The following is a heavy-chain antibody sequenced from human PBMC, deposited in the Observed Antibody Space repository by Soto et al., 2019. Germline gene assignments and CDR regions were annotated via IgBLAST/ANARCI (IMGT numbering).Heavy chain of an antibody. CDR1: GFTFSSYS. CDR3: ARPEYYYDSRGYYGY. D-gene: IGHD3-22*01. CDR2: ISSSSSYI. V-gene: IGHV3-21*01. J-gene: IGHJ4*02. Sequence: EVQLVESGGGLVKPGGSLRLSCAASGFTFSSYSMNWVRQAPGKGLEWVSSISSSSSYIYYADSVKGRFTISRDNAKNPLYLQMNSPTAEDTGVYYCARPEYYYDSRGYYGYWGQGTLVTVSS.